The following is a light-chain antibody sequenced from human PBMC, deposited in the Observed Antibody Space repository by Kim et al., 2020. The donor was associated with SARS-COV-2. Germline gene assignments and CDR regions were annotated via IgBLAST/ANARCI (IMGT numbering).Light chain of an antibody. CDR1: SSDVGGYNY. V-gene: IGLV2-14*01. CDR3: SSYTSSSTLV. J-gene: IGLJ3*02. CDR2: EVS. Sequence: GQSISISCTVTSSDVGGYNYVSWYQQHPGKAPKLMIYEVSNRPSGVSNRFSGSKSGNTASLTISGLQAEDEADYYCSSYTSSSTLVFGGGTQLTVL.